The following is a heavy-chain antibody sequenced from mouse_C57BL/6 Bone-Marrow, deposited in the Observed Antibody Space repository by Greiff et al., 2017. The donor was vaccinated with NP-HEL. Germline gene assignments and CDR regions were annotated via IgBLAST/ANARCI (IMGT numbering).Heavy chain of an antibody. D-gene: IGHD1-1*01. V-gene: IGHV1-74*01. CDR1: GYTFTSYW. J-gene: IGHJ1*03. CDR3: ATYYGSSPYWYFDV. Sequence: QVQLKQPGAELVKPGASVKVSCKASGYTFTSYWMHWVKQRPGQGLEWIGRIHPSDSDTNYNQKFKGKATLTVDKSSSTAYMQLSSLTSEDSAVYYCATYYGSSPYWYFDVWGTGTTVTVSS. CDR2: IHPSDSDT.